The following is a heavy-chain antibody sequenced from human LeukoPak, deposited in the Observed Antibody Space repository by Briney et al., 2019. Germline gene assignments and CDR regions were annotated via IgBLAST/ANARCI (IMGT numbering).Heavy chain of an antibody. CDR3: AKAGGSGGSCYSLGGY. V-gene: IGHV3-30*02. J-gene: IGHJ4*02. Sequence: GGSLRLSCAASGFTFSSYGMHCVREAPGKGLEWVAFIRYDGSNKYYADSVKGRFTISRDNSKNTLYLQMNSLRAEDTAVYYCAKAGGSGGSCYSLGGYWGQGTLVTVSS. D-gene: IGHD2-15*01. CDR2: IRYDGSNK. CDR1: GFTFSSYG.